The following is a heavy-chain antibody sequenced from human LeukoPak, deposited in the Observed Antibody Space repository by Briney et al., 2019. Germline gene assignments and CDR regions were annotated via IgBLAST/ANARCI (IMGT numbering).Heavy chain of an antibody. V-gene: IGHV3-23*01. CDR3: AKDPGDYYGSGTYVY. CDR2: ISGSGGST. D-gene: IGHD3-10*01. Sequence: PGGSLRLSCAASGLTFSSYAMSWVRQAPGKGLEWVSAISGSGGSTYYADSVKGRFTISRDNSKNTLYLQMNSLRAEDTAVYYCAKDPGDYYGSGTYVYWGQGTLVTVSS. CDR1: GLTFSSYA. J-gene: IGHJ4*02.